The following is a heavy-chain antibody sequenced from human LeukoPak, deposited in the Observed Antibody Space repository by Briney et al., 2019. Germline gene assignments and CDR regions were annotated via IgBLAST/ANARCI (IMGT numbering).Heavy chain of an antibody. Sequence: SETLSLTCTVSGGSISSDNHYWGWIRQPAGKGLEWIGRITTSGDTHYNPSLKSRVTISVDTSKNQFSLKLSSVTAADTAVYYCARRPGAGSRDCWFDPWGQGTLVTVSS. J-gene: IGHJ5*02. CDR3: ARRPGAGSRDCWFDP. D-gene: IGHD2-21*01. CDR1: GGSISSDNHY. V-gene: IGHV4-61*02. CDR2: ITTSGDT.